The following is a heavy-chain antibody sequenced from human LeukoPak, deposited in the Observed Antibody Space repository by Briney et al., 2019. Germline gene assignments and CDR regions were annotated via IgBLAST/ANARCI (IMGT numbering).Heavy chain of an antibody. CDR3: ARDYCSSTSCLFDY. CDR1: GYTFTGYH. CDR2: INPNSGDT. D-gene: IGHD2-2*01. Sequence: ASVTVSCKASGYTFTGYHMHWVRQAPGQGLEWMGRINPNSGDTNSAQKFHGRVAMTRDTSISTAFIELTRLRDDDTAVYYCARDYCSSTSCLFDYWGQGTLVTVSS. V-gene: IGHV1-2*06. J-gene: IGHJ4*02.